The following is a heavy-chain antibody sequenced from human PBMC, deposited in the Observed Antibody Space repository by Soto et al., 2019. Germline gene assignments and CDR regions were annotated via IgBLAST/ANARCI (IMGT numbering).Heavy chain of an antibody. J-gene: IGHJ4*02. D-gene: IGHD2-2*01. CDR1: SGSISSYY. CDR2: IYYSVNT. Sequence: QVQLQESGPGLVKPSETLSLTCTVSSGSISSYYWNWIRQPPGKGLEWIGSIYYSVNTNYSPSLKSRVTISADTSKKQSSLKLTSVTAADTARYYWARRYCSSTSCYEFDYWGQGTLVTVSS. V-gene: IGHV4-59*01. CDR3: ARRYCSSTSCYEFDY.